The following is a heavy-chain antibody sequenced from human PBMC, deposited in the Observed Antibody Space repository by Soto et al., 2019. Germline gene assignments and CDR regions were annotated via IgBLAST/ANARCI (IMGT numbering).Heavy chain of an antibody. J-gene: IGHJ4*02. D-gene: IGHD5-12*01. V-gene: IGHV1-69*12. Sequence: QVQLVQSGAELKKPGSAVKVSCKASGGTFSSSAISWVRQAPGQGLEWMGGSIPVFDTTNYAQKYQGRVTITADESTSTAYMELSSLRSEDTAMYYCAIYNGYDYKYIDYWGQGTLVTVSS. CDR1: GGTFSSSA. CDR2: SIPVFDTT. CDR3: AIYNGYDYKYIDY.